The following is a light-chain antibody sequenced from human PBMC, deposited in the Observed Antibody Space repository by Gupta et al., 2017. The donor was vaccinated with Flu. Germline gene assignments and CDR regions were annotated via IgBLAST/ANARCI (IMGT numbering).Light chain of an antibody. Sequence: QSALTQPASVSGSPGQSITISCTGTSSDVGRSDSVSWYQQYPGKAPKLLIYDVSSRPSGVSSRFSGSKSGNTASLTISGLQAEDETDYFCSSYTSTSTFYVFGTRTKVTVL. V-gene: IGLV2-14*01. CDR1: SSDVGRSDS. CDR3: SSYTSTSTFYV. J-gene: IGLJ1*01. CDR2: DVS.